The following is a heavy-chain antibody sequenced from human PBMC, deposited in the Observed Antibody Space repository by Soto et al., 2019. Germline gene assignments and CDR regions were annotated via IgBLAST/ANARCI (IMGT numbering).Heavy chain of an antibody. CDR3: ARVLPPFDP. Sequence: ASVEVSCKAFGYTFTSFGISWMRQAPGQGLEWMGWINAYNGNTNYAQKLQGRVTMTTDTSTSTAYMELRSLRSDDIAVYYCARVLPPFDPWGPGTLVPVSP. CDR1: GYTFTSFG. J-gene: IGHJ5*02. CDR2: INAYNGNT. V-gene: IGHV1-18*03.